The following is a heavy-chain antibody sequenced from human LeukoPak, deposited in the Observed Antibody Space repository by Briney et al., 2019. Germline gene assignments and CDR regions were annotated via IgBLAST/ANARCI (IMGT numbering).Heavy chain of an antibody. CDR2: IYTSGST. V-gene: IGHV4-4*07. CDR3: ARGISGTTGWPIKYYFDF. J-gene: IGHJ4*02. Sequence: PSETLSLTCTVSGGSITHYYWNWIRQPAGKALEWIGRIYTSGSTDYKPSLKSRVTMSRDASKNQLSLELSSLTAADTPVYYCARGISGTTGWPIKYYFDFWGQGTPVTVSS. CDR1: GGSITHYY. D-gene: IGHD1-7*01.